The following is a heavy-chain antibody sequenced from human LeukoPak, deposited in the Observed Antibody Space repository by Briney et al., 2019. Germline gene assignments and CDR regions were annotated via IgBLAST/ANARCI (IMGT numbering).Heavy chain of an antibody. CDR3: ARGWRNYQYGMDV. Sequence: GASVKVSCKATGYSFTTFAIHWVRQAPGQSLEWMGWIDADPANTRYSPTYQGRVTFTRDTPASTAYMEVSSLRSEDTAVYYRARGWRNYQYGMDVWGQGTTVTVSS. J-gene: IGHJ6*02. CDR1: GYSFTTFA. V-gene: IGHV1-3*01. D-gene: IGHD2-2*01. CDR2: IDADPANT.